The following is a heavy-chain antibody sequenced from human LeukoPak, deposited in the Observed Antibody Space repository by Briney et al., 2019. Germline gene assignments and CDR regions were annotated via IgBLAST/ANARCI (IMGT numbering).Heavy chain of an antibody. Sequence: GGSLRLTCAASGFSVSSTYMCWVRQAPGKGLEWVSLIYTSGSTFYADSVMGRFTISRDNSKNTLFLQMNSLRAEDSAVYYCTRDRAGTQSWVEFDLWGQGTLVTVSS. CDR2: IYTSGST. J-gene: IGHJ5*02. V-gene: IGHV3-66*03. CDR3: TRDRAGTQSWVEFDL. D-gene: IGHD3-10*01. CDR1: GFSVSSTY.